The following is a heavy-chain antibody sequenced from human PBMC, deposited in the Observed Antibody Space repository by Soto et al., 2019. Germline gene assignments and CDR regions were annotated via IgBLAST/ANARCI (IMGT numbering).Heavy chain of an antibody. CDR1: GYTFTSYY. D-gene: IGHD6-19*01. CDR2: INPSGGST. V-gene: IGHV1-46*01. J-gene: IGHJ4*02. CDR3: ARAVAVAADFDY. Sequence: ASVKVSCKASGYTFTSYYMHWVRQAPGQGLEWMGIINPSGGSTSYAQKSQGRVTMTRDTSTSTVYMELSSLRSEDTAVYYCARAVAVAADFDYWGQGTLVTVSS.